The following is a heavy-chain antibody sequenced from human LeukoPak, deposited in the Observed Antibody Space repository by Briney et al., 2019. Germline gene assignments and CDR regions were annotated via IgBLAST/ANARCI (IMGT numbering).Heavy chain of an antibody. J-gene: IGHJ4*02. CDR2: INSDGSST. V-gene: IGHV3-74*01. Sequence: GGSLRLSCAASGFTFSSYWMHWVRQAPGKGLVWVSRINSDGSSTSYADSVKGRFTISRDNAKNTLYLQMNSLRAEDTAVYYCVRDMAVVVPAAIAPPAYWGQGTLVTVSS. CDR1: GFTFSSYW. CDR3: VRDMAVVVPAAIAPPAY. D-gene: IGHD2-2*01.